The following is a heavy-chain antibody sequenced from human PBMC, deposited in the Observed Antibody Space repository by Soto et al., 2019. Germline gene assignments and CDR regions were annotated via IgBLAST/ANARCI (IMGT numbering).Heavy chain of an antibody. V-gene: IGHV3-64D*06. Sequence: PGGSLRLSCSASGFTFSSYAMHWVRQAPGKGLEYVSAISSNGGSTYYADSVKGRFTISRDNSKNTLYLQMSSLRAEDTAVYYCVKEGADFWSGYPPYFDYWGQGTLVTVS. J-gene: IGHJ4*02. CDR2: ISSNGGST. CDR3: VKEGADFWSGYPPYFDY. D-gene: IGHD3-3*01. CDR1: GFTFSSYA.